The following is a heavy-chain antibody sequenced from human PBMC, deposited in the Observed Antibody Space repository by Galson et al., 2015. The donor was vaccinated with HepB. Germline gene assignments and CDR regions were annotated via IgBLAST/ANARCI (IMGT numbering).Heavy chain of an antibody. Sequence: CAISGYSVSSNSATWCWIRQSPSRGLEWLGRTYYRSKWYNDYALSVKSRITINPDTAKNQFSLQLDSVTPEDTAVYYCARHRGYSSGCFDFWGQGTLVTVSS. CDR2: TYYRSKWYN. V-gene: IGHV6-1*01. J-gene: IGHJ4*02. CDR3: ARHRGYSSGCFDF. CDR1: GYSVSSNSAT. D-gene: IGHD6-25*01.